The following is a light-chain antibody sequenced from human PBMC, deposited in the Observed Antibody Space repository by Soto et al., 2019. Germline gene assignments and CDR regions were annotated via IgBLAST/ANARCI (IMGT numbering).Light chain of an antibody. V-gene: IGKV2-30*01. CDR3: MQGTHWPRT. Sequence: DVVMTQSPVSLPVTLGQPASISCRSSESLVYTDGNTYLNWFHQRPGQSPRRLIYRVSNRDSGVPDRFNGSGSGTDFPLKISRVEAEDVGLYYCMQGTHWPRTFGPGTKVQIK. CDR1: ESLVYTDGNTY. J-gene: IGKJ1*01. CDR2: RVS.